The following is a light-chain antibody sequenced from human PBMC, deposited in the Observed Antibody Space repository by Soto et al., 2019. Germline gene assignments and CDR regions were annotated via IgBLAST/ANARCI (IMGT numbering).Light chain of an antibody. V-gene: IGKV2-28*01. J-gene: IGKJ4*01. CDR1: QSLLQSDGYNY. Sequence: DVVMTQSPLSLPVAPGEPASISCRSNQSLLQSDGYNYLHWFLQKPGQSPQLLIYLGSNRASGVPYRFSGRGSGTDFTLKISSVEAGDVGVYSCMQAVLTPPTLGGGTTLEIK. CDR3: MQAVLTPPT. CDR2: LGS.